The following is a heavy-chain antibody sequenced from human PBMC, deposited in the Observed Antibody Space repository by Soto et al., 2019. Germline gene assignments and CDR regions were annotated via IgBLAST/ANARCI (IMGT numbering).Heavy chain of an antibody. CDR2: ISYDGSNK. D-gene: IGHD4-17*01. Sequence: GGSLRLSCAASGFTFSSYAMHWVRQAPGKGLEWVADISYDGSNKYYADSVKGRFTISRDNSKNTLYLQMNSLRAEDTAVYYCARGGSTVTTHLFDYWGQGTLVTVSS. J-gene: IGHJ4*02. CDR1: GFTFSSYA. CDR3: ARGGSTVTTHLFDY. V-gene: IGHV3-30*04.